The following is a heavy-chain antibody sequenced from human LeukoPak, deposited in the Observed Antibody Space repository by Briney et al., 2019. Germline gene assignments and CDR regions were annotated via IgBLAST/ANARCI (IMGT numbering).Heavy chain of an antibody. V-gene: IGHV1-69*13. CDR2: IIPIFGTA. Sequence: ASVKVSCKASGGTFSSYAISWVRQAPGQGLEWMGGIIPIFGTANYAQKFQGRVTITVDESTSTAYMELSSLRSEDTAVYYCARDQGIAVALNGVYGMDVWGQGTTVTVSS. D-gene: IGHD6-19*01. J-gene: IGHJ6*02. CDR3: ARDQGIAVALNGVYGMDV. CDR1: GGTFSSYA.